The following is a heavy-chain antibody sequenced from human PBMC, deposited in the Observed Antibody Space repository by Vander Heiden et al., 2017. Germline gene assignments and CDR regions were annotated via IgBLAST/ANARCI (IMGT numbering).Heavy chain of an antibody. V-gene: IGHV1-2*02. CDR2: INPQSRDT. CDR3: ARDVGPGYSSSSVWFDP. Sequence: QVQLVQSGAEVKKPGASLKVSCKASGYAFSDYYIHWVRQAPGQGLEWMGWINPQSRDTNFARKFEDRVTMTRDMSINTAYMELSSLTSDDTAMYFCARDVGPGYSSSSVWFDPWGQGTLVTVSS. J-gene: IGHJ5*02. D-gene: IGHD6-6*01. CDR1: GYAFSDYY.